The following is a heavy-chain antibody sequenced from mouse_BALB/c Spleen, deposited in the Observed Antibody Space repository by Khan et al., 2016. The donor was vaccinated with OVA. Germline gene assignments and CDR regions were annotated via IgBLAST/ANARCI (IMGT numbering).Heavy chain of an antibody. CDR2: INTYTGEP. CDR3: ARISSYWYSDV. Sequence: VQLQESGPELEKPGETVKISCKASGYTFTNYGMNWVKQAPGKGLKWMGWINTYTGEPTYADDFKGRFVFSLETSASTAYLQISNLKNEDMTTYFCARISSYWYSDVWGAGTTVTVSS. CDR1: GYTFTNYG. D-gene: IGHD6-2*01. V-gene: IGHV9-1*02. J-gene: IGHJ1*01.